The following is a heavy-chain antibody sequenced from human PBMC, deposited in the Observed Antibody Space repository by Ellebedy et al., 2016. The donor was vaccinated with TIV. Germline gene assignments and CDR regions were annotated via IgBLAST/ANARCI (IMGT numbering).Heavy chain of an antibody. CDR2: IYRSGTT. CDR3: ARDKIEGPTHYDY. D-gene: IGHD1-26*01. V-gene: IGHV4-38-2*02. Sequence: SETLSLTCTVSGYSISSGHYWGWIRQPPGQGLEWIGSIYRSGTTYYNPSLKSRVTISVDTSKNQFSLKLTSVTAADTAVYYCARDKIEGPTHYDYWGQGILVTVSS. J-gene: IGHJ4*02. CDR1: GYSISSGHY.